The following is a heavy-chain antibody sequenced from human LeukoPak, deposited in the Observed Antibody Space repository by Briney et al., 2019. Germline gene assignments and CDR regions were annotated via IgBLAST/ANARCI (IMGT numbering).Heavy chain of an antibody. V-gene: IGHV4-34*01. D-gene: IGHD3-16*01. Sequence: SETLSLTCAVYGGSFSGYYWSWIRQPPGKGLEWIGEINHSGSTNYNPSPKSRVTISVDTSKNQFSLKLNSVTAADTAVYYCATFRWGVGFEYWGQGTLVTVSS. CDR3: ATFRWGVGFEY. J-gene: IGHJ4*02. CDR1: GGSFSGYY. CDR2: INHSGST.